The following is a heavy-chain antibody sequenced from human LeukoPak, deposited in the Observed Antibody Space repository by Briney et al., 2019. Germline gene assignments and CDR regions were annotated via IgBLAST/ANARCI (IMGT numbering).Heavy chain of an antibody. J-gene: IGHJ4*02. V-gene: IGHV4-34*01. CDR1: GGSFRGYY. D-gene: IGHD3-22*01. CDR2: INHSGST. CDR3: ARGSEDYYDSSGYYSVLRYFDY. Sequence: SETLSLTCAVYGGSFRGYYWSWIRQPPGKGLEWIGEINHSGSTNYNPSLKSRVTISVDTSKNQFSLKLSSVTAADTAVYYCARGSEDYYDSSGYYSVLRYFDYWGQGTLVTVSS.